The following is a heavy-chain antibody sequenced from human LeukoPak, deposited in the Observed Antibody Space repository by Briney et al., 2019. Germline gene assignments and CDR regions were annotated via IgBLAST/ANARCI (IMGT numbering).Heavy chain of an antibody. CDR3: ARDDCSSTSCYHAFDI. CDR2: INPNSGGT. V-gene: IGHV1-2*02. D-gene: IGHD2-2*01. J-gene: IGHJ3*02. Sequence: GASVKVSCKASGYTFTGYYMHWVRQAPGQGLEWMGWINPNSGGTNYAQKFQGRVTMTRDTSISTAYMELSRLRSDDTAVYYCARDDCSSTSCYHAFDIWGQGTMVTVSS. CDR1: GYTFTGYY.